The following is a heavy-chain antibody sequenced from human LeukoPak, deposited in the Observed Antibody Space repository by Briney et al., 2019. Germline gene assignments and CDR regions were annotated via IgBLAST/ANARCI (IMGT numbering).Heavy chain of an antibody. CDR2: ISWNSGSI. D-gene: IGHD2-2*01. J-gene: IGHJ4*01. CDR1: GFTFDDYA. V-gene: IGHV3-9*01. CDR3: AKDACSSTSCSFDY. Sequence: GGSLRLSCAASGFTFDDYAMHWVRQAPGKGLEWVSGISWNSGSIGYADSVKGRFTISRDNAKNSLYLQMNSRRAEDTALYYCAKDACSSTSCSFDYWGHGTLVTVSS.